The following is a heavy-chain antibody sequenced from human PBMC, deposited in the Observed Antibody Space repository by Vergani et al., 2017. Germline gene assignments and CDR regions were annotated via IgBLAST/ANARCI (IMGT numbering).Heavy chain of an antibody. D-gene: IGHD3-16*01. CDR2: IYNSGNG. CDR1: GDSIISRSYY. CDR3: ASGKYYSXSTSHFRGGYFDV. J-gene: IGHJ2*01. Sequence: QMQLQESGPGLVKASETLCLTCTVSGDSIISRSYYWGWIRQPPGKGLEWIGSIYNSGNGDSSSSLKSRVTISADTSKNQFSLRLTSVTAADTAVYYCASGKYYSXSTSHFRGGYFDVWGRGTLVTVPS. V-gene: IGHV4-39*01.